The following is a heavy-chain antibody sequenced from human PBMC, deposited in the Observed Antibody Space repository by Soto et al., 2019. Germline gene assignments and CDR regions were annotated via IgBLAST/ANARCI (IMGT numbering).Heavy chain of an antibody. CDR2: INPNSGGT. V-gene: IGHV1-2*04. CDR3: ARDTVTFVRGVTRPLD. Sequence: ASVKVSCKASGYTFTGYYMHWVRQAPGQGLEWMGWINPNSGGTNYAQKFQGWVTMTRDASISTAYMELSRLRSDDTAVYYCARDTVTFVRGVTRPLDWGRGSLVTGSS. D-gene: IGHD3-10*01. CDR1: GYTFTGYY. J-gene: IGHJ4*02.